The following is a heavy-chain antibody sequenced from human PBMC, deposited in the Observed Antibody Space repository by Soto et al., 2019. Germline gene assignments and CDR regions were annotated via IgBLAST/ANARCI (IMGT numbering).Heavy chain of an antibody. CDR2: IYYSGST. V-gene: IGHV4-31*03. CDR1: GGSISSGGYY. D-gene: IGHD2-2*01. J-gene: IGHJ5*02. Sequence: SETLSLTCTVSGGSISSGGYYWGWIRQHPGKGLEWIGYIYYSGSTYYNPSLKSRVTISVDTSKNQFSLKLSSVTAADTAVYYCARERVVVPAALNWFDPWGQGTLVTVSS. CDR3: ARERVVVPAALNWFDP.